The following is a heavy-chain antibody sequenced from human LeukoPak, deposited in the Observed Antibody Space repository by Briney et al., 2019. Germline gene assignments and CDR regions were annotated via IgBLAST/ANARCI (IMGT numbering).Heavy chain of an antibody. J-gene: IGHJ4*02. Sequence: GASVKVSYKASGYTFTSCGISWVRQAPGQGLEWMGWISAYNGNTNYAQKLQGRVTMTTDTSTSTTYMELRSLRSDDTAVYYCARDPSDSSGRRGDYWGQGTLATVSS. CDR1: GYTFTSCG. CDR2: ISAYNGNT. V-gene: IGHV1-18*01. CDR3: ARDPSDSSGRRGDY. D-gene: IGHD3-22*01.